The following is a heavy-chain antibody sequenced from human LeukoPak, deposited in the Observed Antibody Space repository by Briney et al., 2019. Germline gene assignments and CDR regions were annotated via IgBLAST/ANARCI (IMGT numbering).Heavy chain of an antibody. CDR2: IYNSASF. V-gene: IGHV4-30-2*01. CDR3: ARGPYSSGYYAFDY. D-gene: IGHD3-22*01. Sequence: SQTLSLTCAVSGGSISSGGYSWSWIRQPPGKGLEWIGRIYNSASFNYNISLMSRVTMSIDTSKNQFSLRLSTVTAADTAVYYCARGPYSSGYYAFDYWGQGILVTVSS. CDR1: GGSISSGGYS. J-gene: IGHJ4*02.